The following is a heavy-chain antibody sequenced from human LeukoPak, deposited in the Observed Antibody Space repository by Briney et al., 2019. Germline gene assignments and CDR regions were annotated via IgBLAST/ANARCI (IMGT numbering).Heavy chain of an antibody. V-gene: IGHV3-53*01. D-gene: IGHD6-13*01. CDR1: GFTVSSNY. J-gene: IGHJ4*02. CDR2: IYSGGST. CDR3: AKIIGYSSSWTSPLYYFDY. Sequence: GGSLRLSCAASGFTVSSNYMSWVRQAPGKGLEWVSVIYSGGSTYYADSVKGRFTISRDNSKNTLYLQMNSLRAEDTAVYYCAKIIGYSSSWTSPLYYFDYWGQGTLVTVSS.